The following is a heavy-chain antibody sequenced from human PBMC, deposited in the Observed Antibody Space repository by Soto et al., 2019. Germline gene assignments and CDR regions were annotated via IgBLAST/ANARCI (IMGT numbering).Heavy chain of an antibody. CDR1: GGSISSGGYY. V-gene: IGHV4-31*03. Sequence: PSETLSLTCTVSGGSISSGGYYWSWIRQHPGKGLEWIGYIYYSGSTYYNPSLKSRVTISVDTSKNQSSLKLSSVTAADTAVYYCARGRGIVATINRSLLFDYWGQGTLVTVSS. CDR3: ARGRGIVATINRSLLFDY. J-gene: IGHJ4*02. CDR2: IYYSGST. D-gene: IGHD5-12*01.